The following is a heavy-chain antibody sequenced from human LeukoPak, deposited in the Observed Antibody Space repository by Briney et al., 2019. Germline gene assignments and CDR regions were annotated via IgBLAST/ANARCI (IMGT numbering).Heavy chain of an antibody. V-gene: IGHV4-34*01. D-gene: IGHD6-13*01. CDR1: GGSFSGYY. J-gene: IGHJ4*02. Sequence: SETLSLTCAVYGGSFSGYYWSWVRQPPGKGLEWIGEINHSGSTNYNPSLKSRVTISVDTSKNQFSLKLSSVTAADTAVYYCARGPGIAAAGNFDYWGQGTLVTVSS. CDR3: ARGPGIAAAGNFDY. CDR2: INHSGST.